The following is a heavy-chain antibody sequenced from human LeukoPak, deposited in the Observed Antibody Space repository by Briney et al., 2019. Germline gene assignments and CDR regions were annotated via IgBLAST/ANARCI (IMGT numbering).Heavy chain of an antibody. V-gene: IGHV3-23*01. Sequence: GGSLRLSCAASGFTFTSYAMSWVRQAPGKGLEWVSAISGSGGSTYYADSVKGRFTISRDNSKSTLFLQMTSLRAEDTAVYYCAKDPRVGSRVATPCHWGQGTLVTVSS. CDR2: ISGSGGST. CDR3: AKDPRVGSRVATPCH. J-gene: IGHJ4*02. CDR1: GFTFTSYA. D-gene: IGHD5-24*01.